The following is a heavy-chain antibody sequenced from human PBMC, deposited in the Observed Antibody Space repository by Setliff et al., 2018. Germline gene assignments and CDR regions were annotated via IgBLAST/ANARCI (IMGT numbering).Heavy chain of an antibody. Sequence: PSETLSLTCTVSGGPINSSTYNSRSYYWGWIRQPPGKGLEWIGRIYYSGNNYYNASLKSRLTISVDTSKNQFSLKLRSVTAADTAVYYCARTGTYRYFDYWGQGILVTVSS. CDR3: ARTGTYRYFDY. D-gene: IGHD1-1*01. CDR1: GGPINSSTYNSRSYY. V-gene: IGHV4-39*01. J-gene: IGHJ4*02. CDR2: IYYSGNN.